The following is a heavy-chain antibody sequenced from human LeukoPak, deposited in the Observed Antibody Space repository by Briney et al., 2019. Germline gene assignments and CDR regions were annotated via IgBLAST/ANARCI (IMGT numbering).Heavy chain of an antibody. J-gene: IGHJ4*02. CDR1: GFTFSTYA. CDR2: TSGSGSLT. CDR3: AKDRPNYYDSSGHYYRRDGDY. D-gene: IGHD3-22*01. Sequence: GGSLRLSCAASGFTFSTYAMSWVRQAPGKGLELGSSTSGSGSLTYYAGSVKGRFTISRDNSKNTLYLQMNSLRVEDTAVYYCAKDRPNYYDSSGHYYRRDGDYWGQGTLVTVS. V-gene: IGHV3-23*01.